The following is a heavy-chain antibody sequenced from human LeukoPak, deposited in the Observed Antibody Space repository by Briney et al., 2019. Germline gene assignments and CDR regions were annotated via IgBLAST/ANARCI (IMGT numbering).Heavy chain of an antibody. CDR3: ARAFSSGWYNWFDP. CDR1: GGSFSGYY. Sequence: PSETLSLTCAVYGGSFSGYYWSWIRRPPGKGLEWIGEINHSGSTNYNPSLKSRVTISVDTSKNQFSLKLSSVTAADTAVYYCARAFSSGWYNWFDPWGQGTLVTVSS. D-gene: IGHD6-19*01. CDR2: INHSGST. V-gene: IGHV4-34*01. J-gene: IGHJ5*02.